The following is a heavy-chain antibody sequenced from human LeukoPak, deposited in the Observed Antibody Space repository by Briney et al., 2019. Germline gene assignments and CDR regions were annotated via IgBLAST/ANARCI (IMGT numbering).Heavy chain of an antibody. CDR1: GFTFNIHA. CDR2: ISANTGST. V-gene: IGHV3-23*01. J-gene: IGHJ4*02. D-gene: IGHD2-21*01. Sequence: PGESLGLSCAASGFTFNIHAMRWVRQAPGKGLEWVSSISANTGSTGYADAVKGRFTISRDDSNNNLFLQMNSLRGEDTAIYYCAKRSIAFDYWGQGTLVTVSS. CDR3: AKRSIAFDY.